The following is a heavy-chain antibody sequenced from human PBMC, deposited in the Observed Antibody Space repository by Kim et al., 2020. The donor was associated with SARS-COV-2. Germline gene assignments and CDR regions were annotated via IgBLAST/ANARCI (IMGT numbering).Heavy chain of an antibody. J-gene: IGHJ4*02. Sequence: GGSLRLSCAASGFTFGDYYMSWIRQAPGKGLEWVSYISGSSSYTNYADCVKCRITISRDNAKNSLYLQMNSLRAEDTAVYYCATQGDYWGQGTLVTVSS. CDR1: GFTFGDYY. CDR2: ISGSSSYT. CDR3: ATQGDY. V-gene: IGHV3-11*06.